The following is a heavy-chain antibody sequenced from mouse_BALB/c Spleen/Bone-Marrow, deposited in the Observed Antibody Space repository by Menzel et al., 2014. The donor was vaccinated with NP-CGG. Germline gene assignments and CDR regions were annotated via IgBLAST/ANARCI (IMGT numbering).Heavy chain of an antibody. CDR2: IRNKAKGYTS. CDR1: GFTFTDYY. CDR3: ARDINYDIYWYFDV. D-gene: IGHD2-4*01. J-gene: IGHJ1*01. V-gene: IGHV7-3*02. Sequence: VQLKDSGGGLVQPGGSLRLSCATSGFTFTDYYMSWVRQPPGKALEWLGFIRNKAKGYTSENSASVKGRFTISRDNSQSILYHQMNTLRAEDSATYYCARDINYDIYWYFDVWGAGTAVTISS.